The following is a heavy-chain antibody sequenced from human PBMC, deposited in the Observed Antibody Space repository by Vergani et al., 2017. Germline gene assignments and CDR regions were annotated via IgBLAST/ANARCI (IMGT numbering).Heavy chain of an antibody. V-gene: IGHV3-21*01. CDR2: ISSSSSYI. Sequence: EVQLVESGGGLVKTGGSLRLSCAASGFAFSSYSMNWVRQAPGKGLEWVSSISSSSSYIYYADSVKGRFTISRDNAKNSLYLQMSSLRAEETAVYYCARDHYDILTGYYEYDAFDIWGQGTMVTVSS. CDR1: GFAFSSYS. CDR3: ARDHYDILTGYYEYDAFDI. D-gene: IGHD3-9*01. J-gene: IGHJ3*02.